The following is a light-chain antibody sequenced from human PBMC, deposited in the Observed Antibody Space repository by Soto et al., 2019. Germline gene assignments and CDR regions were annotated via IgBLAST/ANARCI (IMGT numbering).Light chain of an antibody. V-gene: IGKV3-20*01. Sequence: ESVLTQSPGTLSLSPGEKATLSCRASQSVSSSYLAWYQQKPGQAPRLLIYGASSMATGIPARFSGSGSGTDFTLTVSRLEPEDFAVYYCQQFGSSSWTFGQGTKVEIK. CDR1: QSVSSSY. J-gene: IGKJ1*01. CDR2: GAS. CDR3: QQFGSSSWT.